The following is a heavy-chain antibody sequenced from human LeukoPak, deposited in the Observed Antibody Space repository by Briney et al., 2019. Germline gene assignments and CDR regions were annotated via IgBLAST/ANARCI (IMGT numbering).Heavy chain of an antibody. CDR3: ATLWFGELYGIGGGMDV. Sequence: PGASVTVSCKASGYTFTGYYMHWVRQAPGQGLEWMGWINPNTGGTNYAQKFQGRVTMTRDTSISTAYMELSRLRSDDTAVYYCATLWFGELYGIGGGMDVWGQGTTVTVSS. CDR1: GYTFTGYY. J-gene: IGHJ6*02. CDR2: INPNTGGT. V-gene: IGHV1-2*02. D-gene: IGHD3-10*01.